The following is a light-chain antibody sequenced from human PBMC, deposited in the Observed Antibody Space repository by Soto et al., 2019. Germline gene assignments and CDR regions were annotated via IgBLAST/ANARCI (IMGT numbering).Light chain of an antibody. J-gene: IGKJ5*01. CDR3: QQDDNWPPIT. CDR1: QSVSSY. CDR2: GAS. Sequence: ELIMTQYPNSLSVSPGESATLSCRVSQSVSSYLAWYQQKPGQAPRLLIYGASTRATGIPARFSGTGSGTEVTLSIISFQSEDSAVYYFQQDDNWPPITFGQGTRLEIK. V-gene: IGKV3-15*01.